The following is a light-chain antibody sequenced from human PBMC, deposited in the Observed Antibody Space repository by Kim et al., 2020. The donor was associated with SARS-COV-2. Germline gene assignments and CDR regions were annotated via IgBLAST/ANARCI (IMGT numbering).Light chain of an antibody. Sequence: PGERANPCWRGRQSVSGTHLALVQQEPGPASRAPIYGSSSRANGIPDRFSGSGSGTDFTLTINRLEPEDFAVYYCQQYDSSSRWTFGQGTKVDIK. CDR3: QQYDSSSRWT. J-gene: IGKJ1*01. CDR2: GSS. CDR1: QSVSGTH. V-gene: IGKV3-20*01.